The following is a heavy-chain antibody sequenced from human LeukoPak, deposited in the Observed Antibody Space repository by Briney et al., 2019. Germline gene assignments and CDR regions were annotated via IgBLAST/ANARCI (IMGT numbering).Heavy chain of an antibody. CDR1: GFPFSNYV. Sequence: GGSLRLSCAASGFPFSNYVMGWVRQAPGKGLEWVSAISGSGGTTIYADSLKGRFTISRDNSKNTLYLQMNSLRAEDTTVYYCAKVGSSMSFYYYYGLDVWGHGTTVTVSS. CDR3: AKVGSSMSFYYYYGLDV. J-gene: IGHJ6*02. CDR2: ISGSGGTT. D-gene: IGHD6-13*01. V-gene: IGHV3-23*01.